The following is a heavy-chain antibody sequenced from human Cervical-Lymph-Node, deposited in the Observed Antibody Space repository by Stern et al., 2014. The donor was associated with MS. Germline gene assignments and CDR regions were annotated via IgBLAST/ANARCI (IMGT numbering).Heavy chain of an antibody. Sequence: QVQLMQSGAEVRKPGASVKVSCKASGYTFTSFYMHWVRQAPGQGLEWMGIINPSGGSTAYSQKFQGRVTVTRDTSTSTVYMELSSLRSEDTAVYYCARAGLGELSLYYFEYWGQGTLVTVSS. CDR1: GYTFTSFY. D-gene: IGHD3-16*02. V-gene: IGHV1-46*01. CDR3: ARAGLGELSLYYFEY. CDR2: INPSGGST. J-gene: IGHJ4*02.